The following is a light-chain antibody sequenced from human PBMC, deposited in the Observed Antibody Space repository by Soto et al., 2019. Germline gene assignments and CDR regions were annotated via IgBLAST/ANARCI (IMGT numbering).Light chain of an antibody. J-gene: IGKJ5*01. CDR2: EVY. Sequence: DVVMTQTPLSLSVAPGQPASISCKSSQSLLHITGETFLFWYLQKPGQSPQLLTYEVYTRVSGAQDRFSGSGSGTDFTLEIRRVETDDVGIYYCMQSTQLPPTFGQGTRLEIK. CDR3: MQSTQLPPT. CDR1: QSLLHITGETF. V-gene: IGKV2D-29*02.